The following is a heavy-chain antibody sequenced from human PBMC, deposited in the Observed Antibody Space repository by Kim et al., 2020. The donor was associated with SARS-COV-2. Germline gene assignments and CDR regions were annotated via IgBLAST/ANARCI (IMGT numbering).Heavy chain of an antibody. V-gene: IGHV2-70*01. J-gene: IGHJ6*02. Sequence: SGPTLVNPTQTLTLTCTFSGFSLSTSGMCVSWIRQPPGKALEWLALIDWDDDKYYSTSLKTRLTISKDTSKNQVVLTMTNMDPVDTATYYCARIPLLEWPNQNYYYYYGMDVWGQGTTVTVSS. CDR3: ARIPLLEWPNQNYYYYYGMDV. D-gene: IGHD3-3*01. CDR2: IDWDDDK. CDR1: GFSLSTSGMC.